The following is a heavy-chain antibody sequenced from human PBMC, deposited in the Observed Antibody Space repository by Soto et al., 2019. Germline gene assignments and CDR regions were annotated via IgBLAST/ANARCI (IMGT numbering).Heavy chain of an antibody. J-gene: IGHJ6*02. CDR3: ARVVRHFDPPYGMDF. CDR2: IGGSGSNT. Sequence: EVQLLESGEGLVQPGGSLKLSCAASGFTFSNYAMSWVRQAPGKGLEWVSGIGGSGSNTYYADSVKGRFTISRDNSKNTLFLQMNNLLAEDTAEYDYARVVRHFDPPYGMDFWGQGTTVTVSS. V-gene: IGHV3-23*01. D-gene: IGHD3-9*01. CDR1: GFTFSNYA.